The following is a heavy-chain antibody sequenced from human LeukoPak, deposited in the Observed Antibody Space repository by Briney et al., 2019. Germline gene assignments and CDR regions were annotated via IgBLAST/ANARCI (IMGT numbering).Heavy chain of an antibody. CDR2: IRYDGNDK. Sequence: PGGSLRLSCAASGFTFSSYGMHWVRQAPGKGLEWVAFIRYDGNDKYYADSVKGRFTISRDNAKNSLYLQMNSLRAEDTAVYYCARVPRGGAPPRAQGIDYWGQGTLVTVSS. V-gene: IGHV3-30*02. CDR3: ARVPRGGAPPRAQGIDY. J-gene: IGHJ4*02. CDR1: GFTFSSYG. D-gene: IGHD2-21*01.